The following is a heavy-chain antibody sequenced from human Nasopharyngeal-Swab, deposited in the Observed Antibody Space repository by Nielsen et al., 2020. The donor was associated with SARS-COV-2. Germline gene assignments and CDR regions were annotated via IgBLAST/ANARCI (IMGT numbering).Heavy chain of an antibody. CDR1: GYSISSGYY. CDR2: IYHSGST. V-gene: IGHV4-38-2*02. D-gene: IGHD3-10*01. Sequence: SETLSLTCTVSGYSISSGYYWGWIRQPPGKGLEWIGSIYHSGSTYYNPSPKSRVTISVDTSKNQFSLKLSSVTAADTAVYYCASTPLFYYGSGSYYTDWGQGTLVTVSS. CDR3: ASTPLFYYGSGSYYTD. J-gene: IGHJ4*02.